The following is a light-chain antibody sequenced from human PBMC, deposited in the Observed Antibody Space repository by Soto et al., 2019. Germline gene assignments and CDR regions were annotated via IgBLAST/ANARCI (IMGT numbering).Light chain of an antibody. J-gene: IGLJ3*02. CDR3: SSFTTSNTWV. CDR2: EVN. Sequence: QSALTQPPSVSGSPGQSVTIFCTGTSSDVGSGNRVSWYQQPPGTAPKLMICEVNNRPSGVPDRFSGSKSGNTASLTISGLQAEDEADYYCSSFTTSNTWVFGGGTKLTVL. CDR1: SSDVGSGNR. V-gene: IGLV2-18*02.